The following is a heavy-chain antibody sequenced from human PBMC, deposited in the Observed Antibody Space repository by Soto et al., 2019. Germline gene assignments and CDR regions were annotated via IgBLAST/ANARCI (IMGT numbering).Heavy chain of an antibody. Sequence: GGSLRLSCAASGFTFSNFEMHWVRQAPGKGLEWVSYINIAGSTKNDADSVNGRFTISRDNARNLLFLQMNSLRAEDMAVYYCARAECSSPDCLTAYYSYGLDVWGQGSTVTVSS. J-gene: IGHJ6*02. CDR3: ARAECSSPDCLTAYYSYGLDV. CDR1: GFTFSNFE. V-gene: IGHV3-48*03. CDR2: INIAGSTK. D-gene: IGHD3-9*01.